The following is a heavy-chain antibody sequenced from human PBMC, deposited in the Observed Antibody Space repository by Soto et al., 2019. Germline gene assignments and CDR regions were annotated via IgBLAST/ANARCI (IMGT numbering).Heavy chain of an antibody. D-gene: IGHD2-15*01. V-gene: IGHV3-74*01. Sequence: EVQLVESGGGLVQPGGSLRLSCAASGFTFSSYWMHWVRQAPGKGLEWVSRINSDGSSTSYADSVKGRFTIATDKAKNTLYLQMNSLRDEDTDVYDCARGPSEGVAATYDAFDIWGQGTMVTVSS. CDR1: GFTFSSYW. CDR2: INSDGSST. CDR3: ARGPSEGVAATYDAFDI. J-gene: IGHJ3*02.